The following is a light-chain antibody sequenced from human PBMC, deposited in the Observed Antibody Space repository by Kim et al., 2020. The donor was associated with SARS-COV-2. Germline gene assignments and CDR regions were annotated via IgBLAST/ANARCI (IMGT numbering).Light chain of an antibody. CDR2: DAS. J-gene: IGKJ4*01. CDR3: QQRSHWPT. V-gene: IGKV3-11*01. CDR1: QNVYNY. Sequence: SLPPGERAPLSCRASQNVYNYLAWYQQKPGQAPRLLIYDASNRAAGIPARFSGSGSGTDFTLTINSLEPEDFAVYYCQQRSHWPTFGGGTKVDIK.